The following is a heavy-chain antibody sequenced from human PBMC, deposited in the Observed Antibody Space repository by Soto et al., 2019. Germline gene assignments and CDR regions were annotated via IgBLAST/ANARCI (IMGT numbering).Heavy chain of an antibody. CDR2: IIPIFGTA. V-gene: IGHV1-69*13. CDR1: GGTFSSYA. J-gene: IGHJ4*02. Sequence: SVKVSCRASGGTFSSYAISWVRQAPGQGLEWMGGIIPIFGTANYAQKFQGRVTITADESTSTAYMELSSLRSEDTAVYYCARGPTVTTDPFDYWGQGTLVTVSS. D-gene: IGHD4-17*01. CDR3: ARGPTVTTDPFDY.